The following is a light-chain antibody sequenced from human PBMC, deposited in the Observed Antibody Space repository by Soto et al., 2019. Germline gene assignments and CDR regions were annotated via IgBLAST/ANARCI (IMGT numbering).Light chain of an antibody. Sequence: QSVLTQPPSASGALGQRVTISCSGGSSNIGSNTVNWYQQPPGTAPKLLICSTDQRPSGVPDRFSGSKSGTSASLAISGLQSEDEADYYCATWDGSLTGYVVVTGTKVTVL. J-gene: IGLJ1*01. V-gene: IGLV1-44*01. CDR2: STD. CDR3: ATWDGSLTGYV. CDR1: SSNIGSNT.